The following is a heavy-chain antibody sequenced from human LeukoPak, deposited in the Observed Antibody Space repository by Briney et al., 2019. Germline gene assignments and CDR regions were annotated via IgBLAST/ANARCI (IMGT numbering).Heavy chain of an antibody. V-gene: IGHV4-31*03. D-gene: IGHD2-15*01. J-gene: IGHJ6*02. CDR1: GGSISSGGYY. CDR2: IYYSGST. Sequence: PSETLSLTCTVSGGSISSGGYYWSWIRQHPGKGLEWIGYIYYSGSTYYNPSLKSRVTISVDTSKNQFSLKLSSVTAADTAVYYCARHGYCSGGSCLYYYYGMDVWGQGTTVTVSS. CDR3: ARHGYCSGGSCLYYYYGMDV.